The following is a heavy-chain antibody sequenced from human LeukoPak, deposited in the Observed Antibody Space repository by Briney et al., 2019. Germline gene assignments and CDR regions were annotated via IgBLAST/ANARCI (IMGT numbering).Heavy chain of an antibody. CDR2: IRYSGSTT. V-gene: IGHV3-23*01. Sequence: TGGSLRLSCAASGFTFRNFGMTWVRQVPGKGLEWVSAIRYSGSTTHYADSVRRRFTISRDNPKSTLYLQMRSLRAVDTAIYYCAKDPSTFLATGGYFDLWGRGTLVTVSS. CDR1: GFTFRNFG. CDR3: AKDPSTFLATGGYFDL. D-gene: IGHD5-12*01. J-gene: IGHJ2*01.